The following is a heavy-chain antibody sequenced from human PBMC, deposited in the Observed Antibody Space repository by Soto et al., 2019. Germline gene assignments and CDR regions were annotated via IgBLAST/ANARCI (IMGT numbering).Heavy chain of an antibody. CDR2: MNPNSGNT. Sequence: ASVKVSCKASGYTFTSYDINWVRQATGQGLEWMGWMNPNSGNTGYAQKFQGRVTMTRNTSISTAYMELSSLRSEDTAVYYCARGGISLYYYYYYMDVWGKGTTVPVSS. J-gene: IGHJ6*03. V-gene: IGHV1-8*01. D-gene: IGHD2-15*01. CDR1: GYTFTSYD. CDR3: ARGGISLYYYYYYMDV.